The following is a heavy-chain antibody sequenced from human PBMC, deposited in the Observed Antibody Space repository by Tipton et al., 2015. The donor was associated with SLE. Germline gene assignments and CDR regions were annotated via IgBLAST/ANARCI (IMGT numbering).Heavy chain of an antibody. Sequence: QLVQSGGGLVKPGGSLRLSCAASGFTFSDYYMSWIRQAPGKGLEWVSYISSSGTTIYYADSVKGRFTISRHNAKNSLYLQMNSLRAEDTAVYYCARDWYDFWSGSYDAFDIWGQGTMVTVSS. D-gene: IGHD3-3*01. J-gene: IGHJ3*02. CDR3: ARDWYDFWSGSYDAFDI. CDR2: ISSSGTTI. V-gene: IGHV3-11*04. CDR1: GFTFSDYY.